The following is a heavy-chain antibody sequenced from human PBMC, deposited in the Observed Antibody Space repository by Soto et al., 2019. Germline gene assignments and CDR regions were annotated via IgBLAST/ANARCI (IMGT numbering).Heavy chain of an antibody. D-gene: IGHD6-19*01. CDR3: ARDTGRRSRLGGMDV. Sequence: SQTLSLTCTVSGGSISSYYWSWIRQPPGKGLEWIGYIYYSGSTNYNPSLKSRGTISVDTSKNQFSLKLRSVTAADPAVYHCARDTGRRSRLGGMDVWGQGTTVTVSS. CDR2: IYYSGST. J-gene: IGHJ6*02. V-gene: IGHV4-59*01. CDR1: GGSISSYY.